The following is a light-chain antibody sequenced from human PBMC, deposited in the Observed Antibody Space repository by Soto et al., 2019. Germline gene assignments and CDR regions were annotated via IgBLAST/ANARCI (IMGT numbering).Light chain of an antibody. CDR2: AAS. Sequence: DIEMTQSPYSVSSSVGDRVIITCRASQDISSWLAWYQQKLGKAPTFLIYAASSLQSGVPSRFSASGSGTDFTLTISSLQPEDFATYYCQQFNSFPLTFGGGTKVDIK. J-gene: IGKJ4*01. V-gene: IGKV1-12*01. CDR3: QQFNSFPLT. CDR1: QDISSW.